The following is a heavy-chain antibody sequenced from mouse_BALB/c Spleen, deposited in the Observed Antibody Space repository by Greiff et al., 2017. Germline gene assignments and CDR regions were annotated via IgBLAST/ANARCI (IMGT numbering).Heavy chain of an antibody. CDR1: GFTFSSYG. CDR2: ISSGGSYT. D-gene: IGHD2-13*01. CDR3: ARQGGDYAWFAY. V-gene: IGHV5-6*03. J-gene: IGHJ3*01. Sequence: DVMLVESGGGLVKPGGSLKLSCAASGFTFSSYGMSWVRQTPDKRLEWVATISSGGSYTYYPDSVKGRFTISRDNAKNTLYLQMSSLKSEDTAMYYCARQGGDYAWFAYWGQGTLVTVSA.